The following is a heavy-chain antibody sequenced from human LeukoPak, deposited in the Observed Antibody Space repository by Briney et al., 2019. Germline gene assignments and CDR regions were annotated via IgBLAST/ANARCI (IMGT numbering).Heavy chain of an antibody. CDR3: AKGYGANSAGFDD. Sequence: PSETLSLTCTVSGGSFSSYYWSWIRQPPGKGLEWIGYIYYTGSINYDPSLKSRVTISADTSKNEISLKLTSVTAADTAVYYCAKGYGANSAGFDDWGQGTLVTVSS. CDR2: IYYTGSI. V-gene: IGHV4-59*01. CDR1: GGSFSSYY. D-gene: IGHD4-23*01. J-gene: IGHJ4*02.